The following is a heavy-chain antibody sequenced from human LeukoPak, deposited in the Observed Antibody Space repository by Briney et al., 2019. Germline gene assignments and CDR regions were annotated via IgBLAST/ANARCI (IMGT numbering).Heavy chain of an antibody. CDR3: APIKGSGSPIDY. V-gene: IGHV3-21*01. Sequence: GGSLRLSCAASGFTFSSYSMNWVRQAPGKGLEWVSSISSSSSYIYYADSVKGRFTISRDNAKNSLYLQMNSLRAEDTAVYYCAPIKGSGSPIDYWGQGTLVTVSS. J-gene: IGHJ4*02. CDR1: GFTFSSYS. CDR2: ISSSSSYI. D-gene: IGHD3-10*01.